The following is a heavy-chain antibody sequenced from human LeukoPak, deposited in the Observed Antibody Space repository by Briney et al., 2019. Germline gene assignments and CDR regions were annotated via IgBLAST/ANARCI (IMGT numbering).Heavy chain of an antibody. V-gene: IGHV4-38-2*01. CDR1: GYSISSGYY. D-gene: IGHD3-16*01. Sequence: PSETLSLTCAVSGYSISSGYYWGWIWQPPGKGLEWIGSIYHSGSTYYNPSLKSRVTISVDTSKNQFSLKLSSVTAADTAVYYCARHVSPNDAFDIWGQGTMVTVSS. CDR3: ARHVSPNDAFDI. CDR2: IYHSGST. J-gene: IGHJ3*02.